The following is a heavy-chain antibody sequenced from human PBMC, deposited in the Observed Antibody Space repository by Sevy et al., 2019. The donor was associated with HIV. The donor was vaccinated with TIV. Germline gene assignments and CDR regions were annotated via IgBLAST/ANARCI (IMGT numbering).Heavy chain of an antibody. CDR2: IWYDGSNK. Sequence: GGSLRLSCAASGFTFSSYGMHWVRQAPGKGLEWVAVIWYDGSNKYYADSVKGRFSISRDNSKNTLYLQMNSLRAEDTAVYYCASDRSLLAPGYYFNYWGQGTLVTVSS. CDR1: GFTFSSYG. J-gene: IGHJ4*02. V-gene: IGHV3-33*01. CDR3: ASDRSLLAPGYYFNY.